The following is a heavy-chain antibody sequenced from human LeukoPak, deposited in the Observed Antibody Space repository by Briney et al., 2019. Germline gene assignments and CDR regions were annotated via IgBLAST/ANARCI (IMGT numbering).Heavy chain of an antibody. D-gene: IGHD5-24*01. CDR1: GGSISSYY. J-gene: IGHJ4*02. Sequence: SETLSLTCTVSGGSISSYYWNWIRQPPGKGLEWIGYIYYSGSTSYSPSLKSRVTMSVDTSKNQFSLKLRSVTAADTAVYHCARQRDGYNIFDNWGQGILVTVSS. CDR2: IYYSGST. V-gene: IGHV4-59*08. CDR3: ARQRDGYNIFDN.